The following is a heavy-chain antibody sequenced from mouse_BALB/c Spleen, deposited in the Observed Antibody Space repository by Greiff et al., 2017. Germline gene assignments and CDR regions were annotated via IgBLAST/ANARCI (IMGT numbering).Heavy chain of an antibody. D-gene: IGHD1-1*01. V-gene: IGHV1S36*01. J-gene: IGHJ4*01. CDR3: TRGVVRDGTDY. CDR2: IDPKSGGT. CDR1: GYTFTSYT. Sequence: VQLQQPGAELVKPGASVQLSCKASGYTFTSYTLPGVKQSHGRGLEWIGSIDPKSGGTKYNEKFKSKATLTVDKPSSTSYMQLSRLTSEDSAVYYCTRGVVRDGTDYWGQGTSGTVS.